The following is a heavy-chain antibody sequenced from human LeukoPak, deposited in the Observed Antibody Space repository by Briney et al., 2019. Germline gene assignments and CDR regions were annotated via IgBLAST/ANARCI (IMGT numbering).Heavy chain of an antibody. CDR3: TKYYYDSSGIYYHYDY. CDR1: GFTLSNAW. J-gene: IGHJ4*02. Sequence: GGSLRLSCAASGFTLSNAWMSWVRQAPGKGLEWVGRIRSKTEGGTTEYAAPVKGRFTISRDDTKNTLYLQMYSLKTEDTAVYYCTKYYYDSSGIYYHYDYWGQGTLVTVSS. CDR2: IRSKTEGGTT. V-gene: IGHV3-15*01. D-gene: IGHD3-22*01.